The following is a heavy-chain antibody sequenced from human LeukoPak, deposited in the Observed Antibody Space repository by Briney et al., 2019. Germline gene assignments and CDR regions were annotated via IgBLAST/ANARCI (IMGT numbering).Heavy chain of an antibody. D-gene: IGHD2-2*02. V-gene: IGHV1-8*01. J-gene: IGHJ3*02. CDR2: MNPNSGNT. CDR1: GYTFTSYD. CDR3: ASPYCSSTSCYNDAFDI. Sequence: ASVKVSCKASGYTFTSYDINWVRQATGQGLKWMGWMNPNSGNTGYAQKFQGRVTMTRNTSISTAYMELSSLRSEDTAVYYCASPYCSSTSCYNDAFDIWGQGTMVTVSS.